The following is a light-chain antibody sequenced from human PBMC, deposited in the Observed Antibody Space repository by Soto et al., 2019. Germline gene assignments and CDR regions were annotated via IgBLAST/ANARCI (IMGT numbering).Light chain of an antibody. CDR1: QNVNNN. V-gene: IGKV3-15*01. CDR3: QQYSKWPPT. J-gene: IGKJ5*01. CDR2: GVS. Sequence: ETVMTQSPVTLSMSPGERAALSCRASQNVNNNLAWYQQKPGQAPRLLIYGVSARGTGVPARFSGSGSGTEFTFTISSLQSEDFAVYYCQQYSKWPPTFGRGTRLEIK.